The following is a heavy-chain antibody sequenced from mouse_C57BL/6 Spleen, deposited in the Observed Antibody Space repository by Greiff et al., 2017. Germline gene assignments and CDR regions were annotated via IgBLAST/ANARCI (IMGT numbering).Heavy chain of an antibody. Sequence: EVMLVESGGDLVKPGGSLKLSCAASGFTFSSYGMSWVRQTPDKRLEWVATISSGGSYTYYPDSVKGRFTISRDNAKNTLYLQMSSLKSEDTAMYYCARRGDYDEGLDYWGQGTSVTVSS. D-gene: IGHD2-4*01. CDR3: ARRGDYDEGLDY. J-gene: IGHJ4*01. CDR2: ISSGGSYT. CDR1: GFTFSSYG. V-gene: IGHV5-6*02.